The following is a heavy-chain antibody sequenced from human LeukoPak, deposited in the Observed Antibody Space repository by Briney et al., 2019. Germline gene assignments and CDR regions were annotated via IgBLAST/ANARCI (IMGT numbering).Heavy chain of an antibody. J-gene: IGHJ6*03. D-gene: IGHD6-25*01. CDR2: IYYSGST. Sequence: SETLSLTCTVSGGSISSYYWSWIRQPPGKGLEWIGYIYYSGSTNYNPSLKSRVTISVDTSKNQFSLKLSSVTAADTAVYYCARRRAAYYMDVWGKETTVTISS. V-gene: IGHV4-59*01. CDR1: GGSISSYY. CDR3: ARRRAAYYMDV.